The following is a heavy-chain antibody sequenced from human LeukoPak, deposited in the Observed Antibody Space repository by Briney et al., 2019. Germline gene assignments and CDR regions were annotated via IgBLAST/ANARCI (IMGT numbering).Heavy chain of an antibody. Sequence: GGSLRLSCAASGFTFSSYSMNWVRQAPGKGLEWVSSISSSSTYIYYADSVKGRFTISRDNSKNTLYLQMNSLRAEDTAVYYCAKDRNVVVPAALHWGQGTLVTVSS. CDR2: ISSSSTYI. V-gene: IGHV3-21*04. D-gene: IGHD2-2*01. CDR3: AKDRNVVVPAALH. J-gene: IGHJ4*02. CDR1: GFTFSSYS.